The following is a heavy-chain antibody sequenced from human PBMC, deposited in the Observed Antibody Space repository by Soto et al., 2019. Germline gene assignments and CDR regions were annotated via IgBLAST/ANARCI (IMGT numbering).Heavy chain of an antibody. Sequence: GGSLRLSCAASGFSFSDYYMTWIRQAPGKGLEWVSYISSSGNTKFYADSVKGRFTISRDNARNSLYLQMNSLGAEDTAVYYCARFLLAGFYSYALDVWGQGTTVTVSS. CDR2: ISSSGNTK. D-gene: IGHD6-19*01. V-gene: IGHV3-11*01. CDR1: GFSFSDYY. CDR3: ARFLLAGFYSYALDV. J-gene: IGHJ6*02.